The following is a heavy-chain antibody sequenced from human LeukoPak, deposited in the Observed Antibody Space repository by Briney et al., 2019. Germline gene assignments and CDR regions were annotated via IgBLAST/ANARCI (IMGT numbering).Heavy chain of an antibody. CDR1: GYTFPSYD. Sequence: GASVKVSCKASGYTFPSYDINWVRQATGQGLEWMGWISAYNGNTNYAQKLQGRVTMTTDTSTSTAYMELRSLRSDDTAVYYCARASMVRGVMKYWGQGTLVTVSS. V-gene: IGHV1-18*01. CDR2: ISAYNGNT. J-gene: IGHJ4*02. CDR3: ARASMVRGVMKY. D-gene: IGHD3-10*01.